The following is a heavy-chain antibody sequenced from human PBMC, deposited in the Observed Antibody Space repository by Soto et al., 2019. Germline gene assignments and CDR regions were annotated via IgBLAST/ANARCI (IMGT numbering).Heavy chain of an antibody. J-gene: IGHJ5*02. Sequence: SETLSLTCTVSGGSISSYYWSWIRQPPGKGLEWIGYIYYSGSTNYNPSLKSRVTISVDTSKNQFSLKLSSVTAADTAVYYCARLGATTNYDILTGVTGDWFDPWGQGTLVTVSS. CDR2: IYYSGST. CDR3: ARLGATTNYDILTGVTGDWFDP. V-gene: IGHV4-59*08. CDR1: GGSISSYY. D-gene: IGHD3-9*01.